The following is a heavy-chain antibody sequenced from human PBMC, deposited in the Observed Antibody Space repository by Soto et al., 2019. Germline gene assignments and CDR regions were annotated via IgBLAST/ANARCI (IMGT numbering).Heavy chain of an antibody. V-gene: IGHV4-34*01. D-gene: IGHD2-2*01. CDR1: GGSFSGYY. Sequence: ETLSLTGAVYGGSFSGYYWSWICQPPGKGLEWIGEINHSGSTNYNPSLKSRVTISVDTSKNQFSLKLSSVTAADTAVYYCARGRIVVVPAATYYYYGMDVWGQGTTVTVSS. CDR2: INHSGST. J-gene: IGHJ6*02. CDR3: ARGRIVVVPAATYYYYGMDV.